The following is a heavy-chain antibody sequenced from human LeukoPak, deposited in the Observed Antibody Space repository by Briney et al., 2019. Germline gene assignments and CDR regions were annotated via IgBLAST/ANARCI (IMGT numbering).Heavy chain of an antibody. CDR2: IYTSGST. J-gene: IGHJ2*01. Sequence: SETLSLTCTVSGGSISSYYWSWNRQPAGKGLEWIGRIYTSGSTNYNPSLKSRVTMSVDTSKNQFSLKLSSVTAADTAVFYCAREDWDTATRNWYFDLWGRGTLVTVSS. CDR3: AREDWDTATRNWYFDL. CDR1: GGSISSYY. V-gene: IGHV4-4*07. D-gene: IGHD5-18*01.